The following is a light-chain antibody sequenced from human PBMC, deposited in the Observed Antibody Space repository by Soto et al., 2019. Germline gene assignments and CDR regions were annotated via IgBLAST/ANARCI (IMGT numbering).Light chain of an antibody. J-gene: IGKJ5*01. CDR1: QGIRNG. V-gene: IGKV1-17*01. Sequence: DIQMTQSPSSLSASVGDRVNITCLASQGIRNGLGWYQQKPGKAPQRLIYTASTLQSGVPSRFRGSGSGTEFSFNITSLQPEDVATYYCQQYDDLPITFGQGTRLEIK. CDR2: TAS. CDR3: QQYDDLPIT.